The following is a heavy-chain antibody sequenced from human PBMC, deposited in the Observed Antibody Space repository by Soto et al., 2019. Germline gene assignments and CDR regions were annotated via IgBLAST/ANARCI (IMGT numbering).Heavy chain of an antibody. D-gene: IGHD4-17*01. Sequence: GVSLRLSCAASGLSFSNAWMSWVRQAPGKGLEWVGRIKNQKDGGTTDYAAPVKGRFTISRDDSRNTLYLQLNSLRTEDTAMYYCSTDAGDYEDYWGQGTQVTVSS. CDR2: IKNQKDGGTT. J-gene: IGHJ4*02. CDR1: GLSFSNAW. V-gene: IGHV3-15*01. CDR3: STDAGDYEDY.